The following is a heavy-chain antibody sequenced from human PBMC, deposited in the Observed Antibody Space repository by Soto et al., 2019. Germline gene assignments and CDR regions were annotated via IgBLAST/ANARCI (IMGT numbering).Heavy chain of an antibody. D-gene: IGHD5-18*01. Sequence: PGGSLRLSCAASGFSFSDYYMRWIRQAPGKWLECASDISSSSSYSNCADSVKGRFTISRDKAKNSLYLQMNSLRAEDKAVYYCARAGIQLWASNFDYWGQGP. CDR1: GFSFSDYY. CDR2: ISSSSSYS. CDR3: ARAGIQLWASNFDY. J-gene: IGHJ4*02. V-gene: IGHV3-11*06.